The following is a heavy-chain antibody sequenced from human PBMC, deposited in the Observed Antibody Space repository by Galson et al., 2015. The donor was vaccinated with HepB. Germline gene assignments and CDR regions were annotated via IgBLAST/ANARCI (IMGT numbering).Heavy chain of an antibody. CDR1: GFTFSSYW. J-gene: IGHJ3*02. Sequence: SLRLSCAASGFTFSSYWMHWVRQAPGKGLVWVSRINSDGSSTSYADSVKGRFTISRDNAKNTLYLQMNSLRAEDTAVYYCAREGVVSGAFDIWGQGTMVTVSS. D-gene: IGHD5/OR15-5a*01. V-gene: IGHV3-74*01. CDR3: AREGVVSGAFDI. CDR2: INSDGSST.